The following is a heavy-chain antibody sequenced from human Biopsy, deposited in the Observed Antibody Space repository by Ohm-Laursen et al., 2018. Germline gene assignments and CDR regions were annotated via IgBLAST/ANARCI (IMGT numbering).Heavy chain of an antibody. CDR1: GYTFTSYD. D-gene: IGHD2-2*01. V-gene: IGHV1-8*01. Sequence: ASVKVSCKASGYTFTSYDINWVRQATGQGIEWMGWMNPNSGNTGYAQKFQGRVTMTRNTSISTAYMELSSLRSEDTAVYYCARVPSTTRSRDYWGQGTLVTVSS. J-gene: IGHJ4*02. CDR3: ARVPSTTRSRDY. CDR2: MNPNSGNT.